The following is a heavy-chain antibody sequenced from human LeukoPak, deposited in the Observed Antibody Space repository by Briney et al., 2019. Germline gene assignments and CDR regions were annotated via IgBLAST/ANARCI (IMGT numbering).Heavy chain of an antibody. CDR3: AKAGDSSGYYYIDY. CDR2: ISYDGSNK. D-gene: IGHD3-22*01. Sequence: GGSLRLSCAASGFTFSSYGIHWVRQAPGKGLEWVAVISYDGSNKSYADSVKGRFTISRDNAKNTLYQQMNSLRAEDTAVYYCAKAGDSSGYYYIDYWGQGTLVTVSS. CDR1: GFTFSSYG. J-gene: IGHJ4*02. V-gene: IGHV3-33*06.